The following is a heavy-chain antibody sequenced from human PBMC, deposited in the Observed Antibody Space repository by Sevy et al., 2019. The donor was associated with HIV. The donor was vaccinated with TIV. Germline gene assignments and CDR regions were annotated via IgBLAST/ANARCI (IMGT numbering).Heavy chain of an antibody. V-gene: IGHV4-4*07. Sequence: SETLSLNCTVSGGSISAYYWNWIRQPAGKGLEWIGRIYSSGSTYYNPSLKSRVTISVDTSKNQFSLKLSSVTAADTAVYYCARARYYDSSAYYYFDYWGQGTLVTVSS. D-gene: IGHD3-22*01. CDR1: GGSISAYY. J-gene: IGHJ4*02. CDR2: IYSSGST. CDR3: ARARYYDSSAYYYFDY.